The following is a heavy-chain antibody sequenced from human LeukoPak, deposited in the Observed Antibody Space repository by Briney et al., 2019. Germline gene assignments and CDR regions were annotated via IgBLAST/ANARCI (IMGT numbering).Heavy chain of an antibody. CDR3: ARHSFYCTSSSCYVFGY. J-gene: IGHJ4*02. D-gene: IGHD2-2*01. V-gene: IGHV4-38-2*01. CDR2: MYHSRST. CDR1: GYSISSGYY. Sequence: SETLSLTCAVSGYSISSGYYWGWIRQPPGKGLEWIGSMYHSRSTYYNPSLKSRVTISVDTSKNQFSLKLISVTAADMAVYYCARHSFYCTSSSCYVFGYWGQGTLVTVSS.